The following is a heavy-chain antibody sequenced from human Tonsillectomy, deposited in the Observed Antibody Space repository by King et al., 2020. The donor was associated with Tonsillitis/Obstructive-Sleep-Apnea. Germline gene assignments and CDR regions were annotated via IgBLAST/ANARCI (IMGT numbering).Heavy chain of an antibody. Sequence: QLQESGPGLVKPSQTLSLTCTVSGGSISSGGYYWSWIRQHPGKGLEWIGYIYYSGSTYYNPSLKSRVTISVDTSKNQFSLKLSSVTAADTAVYYCASTPGRWASVLFTEKTQNWFDPWGQGTLVTVSS. CDR3: ASTPGRWASVLFTEKTQNWFDP. J-gene: IGHJ5*02. D-gene: IGHD3-16*01. V-gene: IGHV4-31*03. CDR2: IYYSGST. CDR1: GGSISSGGYY.